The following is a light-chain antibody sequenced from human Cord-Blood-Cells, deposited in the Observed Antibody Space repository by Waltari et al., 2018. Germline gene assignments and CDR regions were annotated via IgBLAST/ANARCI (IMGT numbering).Light chain of an antibody. Sequence: DIQMTQSPSSLSASVGDRVTITCRASQSISSYLNWYQQKPGKAPKLLIYAASSLQSGVPSRFSGSGSGTDFTLTISSLQPEDVETDYCQQSYSTPLTFGGGTKVEIK. CDR3: QQSYSTPLT. CDR1: QSISSY. CDR2: AAS. J-gene: IGKJ4*01. V-gene: IGKV1-39*01.